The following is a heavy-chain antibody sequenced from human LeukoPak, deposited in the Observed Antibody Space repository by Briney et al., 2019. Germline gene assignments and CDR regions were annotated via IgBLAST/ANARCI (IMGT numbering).Heavy chain of an antibody. CDR1: GGSFSGYY. J-gene: IGHJ3*02. CDR3: ARHGRFGELLSYEDDAFDI. V-gene: IGHV4-59*08. CDR2: IYYSGST. D-gene: IGHD3-10*01. Sequence: PSETLSLTCAVYGGSFSGYYWSWIRQPPGKGLEWIGYIYYSGSTNYNPSLKSRVTISVDTSKNQFSLKLSSVTAADTAVYYCARHGRFGELLSYEDDAFDIWGQGTMVTVSS.